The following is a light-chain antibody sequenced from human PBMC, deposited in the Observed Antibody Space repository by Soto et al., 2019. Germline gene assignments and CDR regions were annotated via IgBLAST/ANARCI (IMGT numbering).Light chain of an antibody. J-gene: IGLJ1*01. V-gene: IGLV2-14*01. CDR3: SSYTSNSSV. CDR1: SSDVGGYNF. Sequence: QAVLTQPASVSGSPGQSITISCTGTSSDVGGYNFVSWYQQHPGKAPKLIIYNVFSRPSRVSNRFSGSKSGNTASLTISGLQAEDDADYYCSSYTSNSSVFGTGTKLTVL. CDR2: NVF.